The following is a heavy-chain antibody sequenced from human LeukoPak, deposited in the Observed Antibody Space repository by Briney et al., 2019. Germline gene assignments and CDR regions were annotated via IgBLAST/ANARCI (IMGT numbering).Heavy chain of an antibody. Sequence: GRSLRLSCAASGFTFSSYGMHWVRQAPGKGLEWVAVISYDGSNKYYADSVKGRFTISRDNSKNTLYLQMNSLRAEDTAVYYCAREFYDYVWGSYLPYYFDYWGQGTLVTVSS. CDR2: ISYDGSNK. CDR3: AREFYDYVWGSYLPYYFDY. V-gene: IGHV3-30-3*01. J-gene: IGHJ4*02. D-gene: IGHD3-16*02. CDR1: GFTFSSYG.